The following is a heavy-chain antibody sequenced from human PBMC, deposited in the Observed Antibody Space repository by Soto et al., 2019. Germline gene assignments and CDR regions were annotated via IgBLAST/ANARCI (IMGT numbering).Heavy chain of an antibody. CDR1: GYTFVNFD. CDR2: MNPGSGKT. Sequence: QVQLVQSGAEVREPGASVRVSCKASGYTFVNFDISWVRQAAGQGVEWLGWMNPGSGKTGYASKFQVRVAMTSDASIVTSPLAVSSLTSDATAVYYCTRMASAGTLNWFDPWGQGTLVTVYS. J-gene: IGHJ5*02. CDR3: TRMASAGTLNWFDP. V-gene: IGHV1-8*02. D-gene: IGHD6-13*01.